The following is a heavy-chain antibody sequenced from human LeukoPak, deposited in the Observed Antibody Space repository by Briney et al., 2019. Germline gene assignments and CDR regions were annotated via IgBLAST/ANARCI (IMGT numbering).Heavy chain of an antibody. CDR3: AEDISDGYKDY. CDR1: GFTFSSYG. V-gene: IGHV3-30*18. CDR2: ISYDGSNK. J-gene: IGHJ4*02. Sequence: GRSLRLSCAASGFTFSSYGMHWVRQAPGKGLEWVAVISYDGSNKYYADSVKGRFTISRDNSKNTLYLQMNSLRAEDTAVYYCAEDISDGYKDYWGQGTLVTVSS. D-gene: IGHD5-24*01.